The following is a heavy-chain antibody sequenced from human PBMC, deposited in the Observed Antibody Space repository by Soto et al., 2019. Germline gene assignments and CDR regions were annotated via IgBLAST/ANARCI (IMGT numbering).Heavy chain of an antibody. CDR3: AKQAVAGPPDYYYYYGMDV. D-gene: IGHD6-19*01. V-gene: IGHV3-23*01. J-gene: IGHJ6*02. CDR1: GFTFSSYA. Sequence: EVQLLESGGGLVQPGGSLRLSCAASGFTFSSYAMSWVRQAPGKGLEWVSAISGSGGSTYYADSVKGRFTISRDNSKITLYLQMNSLRAEDTAVYYCAKQAVAGPPDYYYYYGMDVWGQGTTVTVSS. CDR2: ISGSGGST.